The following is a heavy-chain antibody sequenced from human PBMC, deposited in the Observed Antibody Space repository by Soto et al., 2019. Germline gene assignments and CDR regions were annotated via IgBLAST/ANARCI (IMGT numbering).Heavy chain of an antibody. CDR2: ISYDGSNK. V-gene: IGHV3-30*18. CDR3: AKETYSGPLDY. Sequence: QVQLVESGGGVVQPGRSLRLSCAASGFTFSSYGMHWVRRAPGKGLEWVAVISYDGSNKYYADSVKGRFTISRDNSKNTLYLQMNSLRAEDTAVHYCAKETYSGPLDYWGQGTLVTVSS. CDR1: GFTFSSYG. J-gene: IGHJ4*02. D-gene: IGHD2-15*01.